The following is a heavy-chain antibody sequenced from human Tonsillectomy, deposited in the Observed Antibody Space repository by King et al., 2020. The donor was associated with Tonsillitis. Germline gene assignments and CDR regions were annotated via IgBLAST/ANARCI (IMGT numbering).Heavy chain of an antibody. D-gene: IGHD3-22*01. J-gene: IGHJ6*02. CDR1: GGSFSGYY. CDR3: ARGGLHDSSGYYYSGMDV. Sequence: VQLQQWGAGLLKPSETLSLTCAVYGGSFSGYYWSWIRQPPGKGLEWIGEINHSGSTNYNPSLKSRVTISIDTSKNQFSLKLSSVTAADTAVYYCARGGLHDSSGYYYSGMDVWGQGTTVTVSS. V-gene: IGHV4-34*01. CDR2: INHSGST.